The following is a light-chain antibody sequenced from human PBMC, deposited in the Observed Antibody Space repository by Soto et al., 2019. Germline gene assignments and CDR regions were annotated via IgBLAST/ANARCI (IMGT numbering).Light chain of an antibody. V-gene: IGKV3-11*01. CDR2: DAS. CDR3: QQRSNWPSIT. J-gene: IGKJ5*01. Sequence: DIVCRPAPPTLSLSPRERATLSCRASQSVSSYLAWYQQKPGQAPRLVIYDASTRATGIPARFSGSGSGTDFTLSISSLEPEDFAVYYCQQRSNWPSITFGQGTRLEI. CDR1: QSVSSY.